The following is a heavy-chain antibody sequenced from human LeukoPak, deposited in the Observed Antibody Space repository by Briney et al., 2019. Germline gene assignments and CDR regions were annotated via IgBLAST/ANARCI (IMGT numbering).Heavy chain of an antibody. V-gene: IGHV3-49*04. CDR2: IRSKVYGGTP. Sequence: GGSLRLSCTASGFTFGDYAMSWVRQAPGKGLEWVSFIRSKVYGGTPEYAASVKGRFTISRDDSKSIAYLQLNSLKSEDTAVYFCTRIGTSGGEFDYWGQGTLFTVSS. J-gene: IGHJ4*02. D-gene: IGHD3-10*01. CDR1: GFTFGDYA. CDR3: TRIGTSGGEFDY.